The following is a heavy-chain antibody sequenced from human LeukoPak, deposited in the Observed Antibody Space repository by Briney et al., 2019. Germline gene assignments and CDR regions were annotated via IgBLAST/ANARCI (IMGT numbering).Heavy chain of an antibody. V-gene: IGHV1-46*01. J-gene: IGHJ4*02. CDR2: INPSDGAT. Sequence: GASVKVSCKASGYTFTMYYIHWVRQAPGQGLEWMGMINPSDGATTYAQKLQGRVTMTTDTSTSTAYMELRSLRSDDTAVYYCARDLNGRLRSPSLAFDYWGQGTLVTVSS. CDR3: ARDLNGRLRSPSLAFDY. CDR1: GYTFTMYY.